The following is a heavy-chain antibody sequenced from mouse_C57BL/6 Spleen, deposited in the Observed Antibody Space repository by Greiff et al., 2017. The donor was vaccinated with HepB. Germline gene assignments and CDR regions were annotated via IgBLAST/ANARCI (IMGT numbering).Heavy chain of an antibody. CDR3: ANEATNYYGSSAFAY. CDR2: IYPRSGNT. CDR1: GYTFTSYG. J-gene: IGHJ3*01. D-gene: IGHD1-1*01. Sequence: QVQLKESGAELARPGASVKLSCKASGYTFTSYGISWVKQRTGQGLEWIGEIYPRSGNTYYNEKFKGKATLTADKSSSTAYMELRSLTSEDSAVYFCANEATNYYGSSAFAYWGQGTLVTVSA. V-gene: IGHV1-81*01.